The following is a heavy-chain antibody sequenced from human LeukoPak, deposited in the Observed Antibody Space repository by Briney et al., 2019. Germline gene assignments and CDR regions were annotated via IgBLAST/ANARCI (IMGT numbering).Heavy chain of an antibody. CDR1: GFTFSSYA. D-gene: IGHD4/OR15-4a*01. Sequence: GRSLRLSCAASGFTFSSYAMHWVRQAPGKGLEWVAVISYDGSNKYYADSVKGRFTISRDNSKNTLYLQMNSLRAEDTAVNYCARGGAYWGQGTLVTVSS. J-gene: IGHJ4*02. CDR2: ISYDGSNK. CDR3: ARGGAY. V-gene: IGHV3-30*04.